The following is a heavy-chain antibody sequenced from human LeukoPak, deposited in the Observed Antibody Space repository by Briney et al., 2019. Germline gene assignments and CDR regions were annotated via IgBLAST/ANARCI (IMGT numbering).Heavy chain of an antibody. D-gene: IGHD2-2*01. CDR3: AKDLENIVVVPASFDY. Sequence: PGGSLRLSCAASGFTFSSYAMHWVRQAPGKGLEWVAFIRYDGSNKYYADSVKGRFTISRDNSKNTLYLQMNSLRAEDTAVYYCAKDLENIVVVPASFDYWGQGTLVTVSS. CDR2: IRYDGSNK. V-gene: IGHV3-30*02. CDR1: GFTFSSYA. J-gene: IGHJ4*02.